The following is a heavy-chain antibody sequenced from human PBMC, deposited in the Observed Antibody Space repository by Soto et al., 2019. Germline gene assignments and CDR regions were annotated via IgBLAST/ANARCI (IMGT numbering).Heavy chain of an antibody. Sequence: GGSLRLSCAASGFTFDDYAMHWVRQAPGKGLEWVSGISWNSGSIGYADSVKGRFTISRDNAKNSLYLQMNSLRAEDTALYYCAKTHSSGIYYFDYWGQGTLVTVSS. CDR2: ISWNSGSI. J-gene: IGHJ4*02. D-gene: IGHD6-19*01. CDR1: GFTFDDYA. V-gene: IGHV3-9*01. CDR3: AKTHSSGIYYFDY.